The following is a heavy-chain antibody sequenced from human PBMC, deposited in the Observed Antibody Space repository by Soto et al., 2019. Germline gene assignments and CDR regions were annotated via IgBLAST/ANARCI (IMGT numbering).Heavy chain of an antibody. CDR1: GYTFSNYG. V-gene: IGHV1-18*04. D-gene: IGHD1-1*01. CDR2: IRVYSGDT. CDR3: ARRSGTTIFDF. Sequence: QVQLVQSGAEVKKSGASVKVSCKASGYTFSNYGISWVRQAPGQGLEWMGWIRVYSGDTHYAQNFRGRVTKTADTSTTTAYMDLSNLTSDDTAVYFCARRSGTTIFDFWGPGTLVTVSS. J-gene: IGHJ4*02.